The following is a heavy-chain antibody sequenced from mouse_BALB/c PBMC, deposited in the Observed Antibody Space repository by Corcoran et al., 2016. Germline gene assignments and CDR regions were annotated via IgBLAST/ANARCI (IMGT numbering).Heavy chain of an antibody. Sequence: QIQLVQSGPELKKPGETVQISCKASGYTFTNYGMNWVRQAPGKGLKWMGWINTYTGEPTYADDFKGRFAFSLETSASTAYLQINNLKNEDMATYFCARGDSSNFDYWGQGTTLTVSS. J-gene: IGHJ2*01. V-gene: IGHV9-1*02. D-gene: IGHD3-3*01. CDR1: GYTFTNYG. CDR3: ARGDSSNFDY. CDR2: INTYTGEP.